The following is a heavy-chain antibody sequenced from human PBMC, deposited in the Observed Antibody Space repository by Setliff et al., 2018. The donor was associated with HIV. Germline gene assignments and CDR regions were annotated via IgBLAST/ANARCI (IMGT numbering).Heavy chain of an antibody. CDR3: ARDPGYKSTWYGVFDI. D-gene: IGHD6-13*01. Sequence: ASVKVSCKASGYTFTGYYMHWVRQAPGQGLEWMGWINPNSGGTDYAQKFQGRVTMTRDTSISTAYMELSRLRSDDTAVYYCARDPGYKSTWYGVFDIWGQGTMVTVSS. CDR1: GYTFTGYY. V-gene: IGHV1-2*02. CDR2: INPNSGGT. J-gene: IGHJ3*02.